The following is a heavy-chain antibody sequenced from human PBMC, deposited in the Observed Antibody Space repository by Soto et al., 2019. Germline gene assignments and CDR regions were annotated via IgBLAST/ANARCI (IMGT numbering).Heavy chain of an antibody. CDR1: GFTFSNAW. V-gene: IGHV3-15*01. J-gene: IGHJ5*02. CDR3: TPGGTYSSWFDP. CDR2: IKSKTDGGTT. Sequence: GGSLRLSCAASGFTFSNAWMSWVRQAPGKGLEWVGRIKSKTDGGTTDYAAPVKGRFTISRDDSKNTLYLQMNSLKTEDTAVYYCTPGGTYSSWFDPWGQGTLVTVSS. D-gene: IGHD1-26*01.